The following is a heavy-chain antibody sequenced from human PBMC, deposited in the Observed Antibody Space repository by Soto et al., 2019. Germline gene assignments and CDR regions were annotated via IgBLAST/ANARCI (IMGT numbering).Heavy chain of an antibody. D-gene: IGHD6-19*01. Sequence: HPXGCLGRTCAASGCSFVNYAMNWVRQAPGKGLEWVSGLSGSGTSTYYADSVKGRFTISRDNSRDTLFLQMNSLTADDTAVYYCAKATTNGGWFNPFDSWGQGALVTVYS. CDR3: AKATTNGGWFNPFDS. CDR2: LSGSGTST. CDR1: GCSFVNYA. J-gene: IGHJ4*02. V-gene: IGHV3-23*01.